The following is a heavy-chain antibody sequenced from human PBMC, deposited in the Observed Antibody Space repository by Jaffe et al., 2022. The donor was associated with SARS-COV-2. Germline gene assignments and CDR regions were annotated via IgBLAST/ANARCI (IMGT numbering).Heavy chain of an antibody. CDR2: MNPNSGNT. Sequence: QVQLVQSGAEVKKPGASVKVSCKASGYTFTSYDINWVRQATGQGLEWMGWMNPNSGNTGYAQKFQGRVTMTRNTSISTAYMELSSLRSEDTAVYYCARGTTVPPYYYYYGMDVWGQGTTVTVSS. V-gene: IGHV1-8*01. J-gene: IGHJ6*02. D-gene: IGHD4-4*01. CDR3: ARGTTVPPYYYYYGMDV. CDR1: GYTFTSYD.